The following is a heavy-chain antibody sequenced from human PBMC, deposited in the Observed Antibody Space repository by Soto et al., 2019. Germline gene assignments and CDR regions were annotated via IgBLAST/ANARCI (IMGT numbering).Heavy chain of an antibody. V-gene: IGHV3-74*01. Sequence: GGSLRLSCEASGFTLSTYWMHWVRQAPGKGLVWVSRIKSDGSSTNYADSVKGRFTISRDNAKNTLYLQMNSLRAEDTAVYYFASCGNSDFQYFAYWGQGTLVTVSS. D-gene: IGHD3-3*01. CDR1: GFTLSTYW. CDR2: IKSDGSST. J-gene: IGHJ4*02. CDR3: ASCGNSDFQYFAY.